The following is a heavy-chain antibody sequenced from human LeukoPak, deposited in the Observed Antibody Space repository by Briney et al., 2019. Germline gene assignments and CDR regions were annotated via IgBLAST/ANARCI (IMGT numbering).Heavy chain of an antibody. CDR1: GFTFSSYN. CDR3: ASALYDYAERGY. CDR2: ITTRGTTI. J-gene: IGHJ4*02. D-gene: IGHD3-16*01. Sequence: GGSLRLSCEASGFTFSSYNMNWVRQAPGKGLEWVSYITTRGTTIYYADSVKGRFTISRDNAKNSLYLQMNSLRAEDTAVYYCASALYDYAERGYWGQGTLVTVSS. V-gene: IGHV3-48*04.